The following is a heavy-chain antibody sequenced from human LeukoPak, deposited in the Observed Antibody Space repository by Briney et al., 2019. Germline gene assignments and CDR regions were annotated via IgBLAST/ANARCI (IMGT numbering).Heavy chain of an antibody. CDR2: IYPGDSDS. D-gene: IGHD3-22*01. J-gene: IGHJ4*02. CDR1: GYTFTSYW. Sequence: GESLKISCKGSGYTFTSYWIVWVRQMPGKGLEWMGIIYPGDSDSRYSPSFQREVTIPAEKSISTPYLQWSSVKASDTAMYYCAAGSGYYYFDYWAQGTLVTVSS. CDR3: AAGSGYYYFDY. V-gene: IGHV5-51*01.